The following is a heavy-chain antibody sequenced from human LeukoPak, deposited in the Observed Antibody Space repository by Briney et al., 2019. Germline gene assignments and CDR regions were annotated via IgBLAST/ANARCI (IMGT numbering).Heavy chain of an antibody. J-gene: IGHJ4*02. V-gene: IGHV4-59*01. CDR1: GGSISTYY. Sequence: SETLSLTCTVSGGSISTYYWSWIRQPPGKGLEWIGYIYYSGSTNYNPSLKSRVTISVDTSKNQFSLKLSSVTAADTAVYYCARVGGSGWFHLDYWGQGALITVSS. CDR3: ARVGGSGWFHLDY. CDR2: IYYSGST. D-gene: IGHD6-19*01.